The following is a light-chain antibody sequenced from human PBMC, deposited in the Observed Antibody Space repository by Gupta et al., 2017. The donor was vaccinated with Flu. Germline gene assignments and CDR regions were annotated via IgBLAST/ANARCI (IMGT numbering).Light chain of an antibody. V-gene: IGKV2-28*01. J-gene: IGKJ4*01. CDR1: QSLLHSNGYTY. Sequence: DIVMTQSPLSLPVTPGEPASISCRSSQSLLHSNGYTYLNWFLQKPGQSPQLLIYLGSYRASGVPDRFSGSGSGTDFSLKISRVEAEDVGVYYCMQAVQIPLTFGGGTRVEVK. CDR2: LGS. CDR3: MQAVQIPLT.